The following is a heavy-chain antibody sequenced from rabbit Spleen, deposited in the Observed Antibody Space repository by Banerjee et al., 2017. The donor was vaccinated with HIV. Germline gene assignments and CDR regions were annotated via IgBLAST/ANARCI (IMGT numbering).Heavy chain of an antibody. CDR1: GFTLSSYY. D-gene: IGHD8-1*01. V-gene: IGHV1S7*01. Sequence: QSVEESAGGLVQPGGSLKLSCKASGFTLSSYYMNWVRQAPGKGLEWIGYIDPVFGITSYANWVNGRFSISRENAQNTVFLQMTSLTAADTATYFCARDGAGGSYFALWGPGTLVTVS. CDR2: IDPVFGIT. CDR3: ARDGAGGSYFAL. J-gene: IGHJ4*01.